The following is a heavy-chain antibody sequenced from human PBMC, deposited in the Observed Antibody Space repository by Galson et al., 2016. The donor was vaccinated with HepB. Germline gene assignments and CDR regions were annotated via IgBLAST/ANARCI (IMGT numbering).Heavy chain of an antibody. D-gene: IGHD3-22*01. Sequence: SCKAFGFTFSDVYMSWVRQAPGKGLEWVGHIKNRADGGTADYATPVKGRFAISRDDSMNTVYLQMNSLKSEDTAVYYCTPDYYYDITGYYGDFDYWGQGTLVTVSS. CDR2: IKNRADGGTA. CDR1: GFTFSDVY. J-gene: IGHJ4*02. CDR3: TPDYYYDITGYYGDFDY. V-gene: IGHV3-15*01.